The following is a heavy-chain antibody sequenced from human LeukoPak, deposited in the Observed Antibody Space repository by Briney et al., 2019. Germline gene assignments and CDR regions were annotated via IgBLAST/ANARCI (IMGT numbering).Heavy chain of an antibody. CDR2: VDWDDDK. V-gene: IGHV2-70*01. CDR1: GFSLSTRGMC. Sequence: SGPALVKPTQTLTLTCTFSGFSLSTRGMCVSWIRQPPGKALEWLALVDWDDDKYYSTSLKTRLTISKDTSRNQVVLTMTNMDPVDTATYYCARIVRRNNWFDPWGQGTLVTVSS. CDR3: ARIVRRNNWFDP. D-gene: IGHD2/OR15-2a*01. J-gene: IGHJ5*02.